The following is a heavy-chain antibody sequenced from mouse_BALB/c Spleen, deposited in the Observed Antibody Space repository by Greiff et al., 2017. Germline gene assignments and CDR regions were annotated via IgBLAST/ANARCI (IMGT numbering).Heavy chain of an antibody. D-gene: IGHD4-1*01. CDR3: AKLGRGAY. CDR1: GFTFSSFG. J-gene: IGHJ3*01. Sequence: EVMLVASGGGLVQPGGSRKLSCAASGFTFSSFGMHWVRQAPEKGLEWVAYISSGSSTIYYADTVKGRFTISRDNPKNTLFLQMTSLRSEDTAMYYCAKLGRGAYWGQGTLVTVSA. CDR2: ISSGSSTI. V-gene: IGHV5-17*02.